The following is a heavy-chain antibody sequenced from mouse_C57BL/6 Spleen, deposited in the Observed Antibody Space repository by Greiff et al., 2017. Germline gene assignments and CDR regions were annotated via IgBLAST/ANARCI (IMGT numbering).Heavy chain of an antibody. V-gene: IGHV1-54*01. J-gene: IGHJ3*01. CDR3: ARGDYDYNWAY. Sequence: QVQLQQSGAELVRPGTSVKVSCKASGYAFTNYLIEWVKQRPGQGLEWIGVINPGSGGTNYNEKFKGKATLTADKSSGTAYRQVCSLTSEDTAVYFCARGDYDYNWAYWGQGTLVTVSA. CDR2: INPGSGGT. D-gene: IGHD2-4*01. CDR1: GYAFTNYL.